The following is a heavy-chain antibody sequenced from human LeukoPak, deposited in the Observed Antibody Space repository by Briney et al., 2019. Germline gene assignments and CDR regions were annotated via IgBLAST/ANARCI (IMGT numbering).Heavy chain of an antibody. CDR2: INHSGST. J-gene: IGHJ5*02. D-gene: IGHD6-19*01. V-gene: IGHV4-34*01. CDR3: ARPKGSGRTRFDP. Sequence: SSETLSLTCAVYGGSFSGYYWSWIRQPPGKGLEWIGEINHSGSTNYNPSLKSRVTISVDTSKNQFSLKLSSVTAADTAVYYCARPKGSGRTRFDPWGQGTLVTVSS. CDR1: GGSFSGYY.